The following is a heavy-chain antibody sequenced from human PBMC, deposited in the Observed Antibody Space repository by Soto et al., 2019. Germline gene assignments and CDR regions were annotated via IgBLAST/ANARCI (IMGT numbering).Heavy chain of an antibody. D-gene: IGHD6-6*01. Sequence: PGGSLRLSCAASGFTFSSYAMSWVRQAPGKGLEWVSAISGSGGSTYYADSVKGRFTISRDNSKNALYLQMNSLRAEDTAVYYCAKDRSSSVVFDYWGQGTLVTVSS. J-gene: IGHJ4*02. CDR2: ISGSGGST. CDR3: AKDRSSSVVFDY. V-gene: IGHV3-23*01. CDR1: GFTFSSYA.